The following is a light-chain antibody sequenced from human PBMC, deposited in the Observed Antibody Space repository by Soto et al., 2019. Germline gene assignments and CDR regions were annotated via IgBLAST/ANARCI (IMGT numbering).Light chain of an antibody. V-gene: IGKV1-9*01. Sequence: DIQLTQSPSFLSASVGDRVTITCRASQGISSYLAWYQQKPGKAPKLLIYAASTLQSGVPSRFSGSASGTELSLTNRSLQPEDFATYFCQQLNSLLTFGGGTKVEIK. J-gene: IGKJ4*01. CDR1: QGISSY. CDR3: QQLNSLLT. CDR2: AAS.